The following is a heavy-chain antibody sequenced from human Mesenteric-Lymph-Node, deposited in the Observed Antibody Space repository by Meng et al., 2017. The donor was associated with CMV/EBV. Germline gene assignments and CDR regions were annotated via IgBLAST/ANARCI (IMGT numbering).Heavy chain of an antibody. Sequence: SEYTFTTYVFHWLRQAPGQGLEWMGMISASGGSTNYAQKFQGRVTMTRDTSTSTVFMELTSLRSEDTAVYYCARDKNARSSSGWFDPWGQGTLVTVSS. V-gene: IGHV1-46*01. D-gene: IGHD6-6*01. CDR1: EYTFTTYV. J-gene: IGHJ5*02. CDR3: ARDKNARSSSGWFDP. CDR2: ISASGGST.